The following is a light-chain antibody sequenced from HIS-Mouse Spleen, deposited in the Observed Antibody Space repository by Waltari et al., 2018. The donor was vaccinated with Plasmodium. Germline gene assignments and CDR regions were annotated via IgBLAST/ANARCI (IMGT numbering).Light chain of an antibody. Sequence: EIVMTQSPATLSVSPGERATLSCRASQSVSSNLARYQQKPGQAPRLRIYGASTRATGIPARFSGSGSGTEFTLTISSLQSEDFAVYYCQQYNNWSFTFGPGTKVDIK. CDR3: QQYNNWSFT. CDR2: GAS. CDR1: QSVSSN. V-gene: IGKV3-15*01. J-gene: IGKJ3*01.